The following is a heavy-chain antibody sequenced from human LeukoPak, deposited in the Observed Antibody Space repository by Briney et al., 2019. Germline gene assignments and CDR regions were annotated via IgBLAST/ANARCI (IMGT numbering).Heavy chain of an antibody. D-gene: IGHD6-13*01. Sequence: GGSLRLPCAASGFTFSSYAMSGVRQARGKGLEWVSAISGSGGSTYYADSVKGRFTISRDNSKNTLYLQMNSLRAEDTAIYYCAKERIIAAAEVYYFDYWGQGTLVTVSS. J-gene: IGHJ4*02. CDR3: AKERIIAAAEVYYFDY. CDR1: GFTFSSYA. CDR2: ISGSGGST. V-gene: IGHV3-23*01.